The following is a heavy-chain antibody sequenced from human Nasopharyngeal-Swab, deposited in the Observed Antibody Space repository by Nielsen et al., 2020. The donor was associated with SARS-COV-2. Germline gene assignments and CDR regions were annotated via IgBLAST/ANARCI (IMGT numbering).Heavy chain of an antibody. V-gene: IGHV4-34*01. CDR3: ARPIRGYETYYFDY. J-gene: IGHJ4*02. CDR1: GGSISSYY. Sequence: SETLSLTCTVSGGSISSYYWSWIRQPPGKGLEWIGEINHSGSTNYNPSLKSRVTISVDTSKNQFSLKLSSVTAADTAVYYCARPIRGYETYYFDYWGQGTLVTVSS. D-gene: IGHD5-12*01. CDR2: INHSGST.